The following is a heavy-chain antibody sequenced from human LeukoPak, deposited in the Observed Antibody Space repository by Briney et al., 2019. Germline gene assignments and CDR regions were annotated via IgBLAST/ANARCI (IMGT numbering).Heavy chain of an antibody. CDR1: GYSFTSYW. CDR3: ASRVDYGGNSVWFDP. CDR2: IYPGDSDT. D-gene: IGHD4-23*01. J-gene: IGHJ5*02. Sequence: KSGESLKISCQGSGYSFTSYWIGWVRQLPGKGLEWMGIIYPGDSDTRYSPSFQGQVTISADKSISTAYLQWSSLKASDTAMYYCASRVDYGGNSVWFDPWGQGTLVTVSS. V-gene: IGHV5-51*01.